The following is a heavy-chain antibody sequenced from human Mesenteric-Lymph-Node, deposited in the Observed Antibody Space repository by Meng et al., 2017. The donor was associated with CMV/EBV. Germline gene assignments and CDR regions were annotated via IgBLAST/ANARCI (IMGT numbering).Heavy chain of an antibody. Sequence: ETLSLTCAASGFTFSSYWMSWVRQAPGKGLEWVANIKQDGSEKYYVDSVKGRFTISRDNAKNSLYLQMNSLRAEDTAVYYCAPDDYDYWGQGTLVTVSS. V-gene: IGHV3-7*01. CDR2: IKQDGSEK. CDR3: APDDYDY. CDR1: GFTFSSYW. D-gene: IGHD1-14*01. J-gene: IGHJ4*02.